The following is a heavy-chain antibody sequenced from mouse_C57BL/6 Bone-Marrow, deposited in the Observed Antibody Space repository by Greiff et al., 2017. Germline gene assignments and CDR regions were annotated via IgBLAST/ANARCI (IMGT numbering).Heavy chain of an antibody. CDR1: GYTFTSYW. Sequence: QVQLQQPGAELVKPGASVKMSCKASGYTFTSYWITWVKQRPGQGLEWIGDIYPTSGRTNYNEKFKSKAILTVDTSSNTASMQLSSLTSEDSAVFYCARSGPLGRRFDYWGQGTTLTVSS. CDR2: IYPTSGRT. V-gene: IGHV1-55*01. CDR3: ARSGPLGRRFDY. J-gene: IGHJ2*01. D-gene: IGHD4-1*01.